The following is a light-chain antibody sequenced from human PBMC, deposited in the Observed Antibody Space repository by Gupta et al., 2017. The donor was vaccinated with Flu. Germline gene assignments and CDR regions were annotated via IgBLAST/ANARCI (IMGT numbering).Light chain of an antibody. J-gene: IGLJ3*02. Sequence: GGNNIRSKSVHWYQQKAGQAPVVVVYDDSDRPSGIPERFSGSNSGNTATLTISRVEAGDEADYYCQVWDSSTDLWVFGGGTKLTVL. CDR2: DDS. CDR3: QVWDSSTDLWV. CDR1: NIRSKS. V-gene: IGLV3-21*02.